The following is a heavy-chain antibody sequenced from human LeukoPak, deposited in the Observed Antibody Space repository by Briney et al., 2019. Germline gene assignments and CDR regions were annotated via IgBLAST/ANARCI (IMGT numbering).Heavy chain of an antibody. V-gene: IGHV4-31*03. CDR1: GDSISSGGYF. CDR3: ARGVRF. CDR2: IYYGGST. Sequence: PSETLSLTCTVSGDSISSGGYFWTWIRQHPGKGLEWIGYIYYGGSTYYNPSLKTRVTISVDTSKNQFSLKLTSVTAADTAVYYCARGVRFWGQGTLVTVSS. D-gene: IGHD3-16*01. J-gene: IGHJ4*02.